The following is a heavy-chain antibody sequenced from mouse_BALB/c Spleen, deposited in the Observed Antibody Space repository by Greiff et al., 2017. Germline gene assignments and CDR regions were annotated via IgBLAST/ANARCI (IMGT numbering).Heavy chain of an antibody. D-gene: IGHD2-4*01. CDR2: IWAGGST. CDR1: GFSLTSYG. J-gene: IGHJ3*01. Sequence: VKLMESGPGLVAPSQSLSITCTVSGFSLTSYGVHWVRQPPGKGLEWLGVIWAGGSTNYNSALMSRLSISKDNSKSQVFLKMNSLQTDDTAMYYCARGLYYDYERGSWFAYWGQGTLVTVSA. V-gene: IGHV2-9*02. CDR3: ARGLYYDYERGSWFAY.